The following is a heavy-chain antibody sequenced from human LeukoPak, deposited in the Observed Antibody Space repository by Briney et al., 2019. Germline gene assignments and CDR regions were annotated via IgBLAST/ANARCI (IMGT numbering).Heavy chain of an antibody. D-gene: IGHD6-13*01. CDR2: INHSGST. CDR3: AGGVAWDSSSWSAYYFDY. CDR1: GGSFSGYY. Sequence: SETLSLTCAVYGGSFSGYYWSWIRQPPGKGLEWIGEINHSGSTNYNPSLKSRVTISVDTSKNQFSLKLSSVTAADTAVYYCAGGVAWDSSSWSAYYFDYWGQGTLVTVSS. V-gene: IGHV4-34*01. J-gene: IGHJ4*02.